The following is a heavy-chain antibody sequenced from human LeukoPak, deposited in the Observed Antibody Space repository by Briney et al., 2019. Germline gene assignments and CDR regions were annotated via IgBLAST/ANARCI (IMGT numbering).Heavy chain of an antibody. D-gene: IGHD6-19*01. CDR1: GFTFSNYE. J-gene: IGHJ4*02. CDR2: ITTSGGIK. CDR3: VRDGVVDSSGWYVDY. Sequence: GGSLRLSCATSGFTFSNYEMNWVRQAPGKGLEWVSYITTSGGIKSYADSVKGRFTISRDNAKNSVYLQINSLRAEDTAVYYCVRDGVVDSSGWYVDYWGQGTLVTVSS. V-gene: IGHV3-48*03.